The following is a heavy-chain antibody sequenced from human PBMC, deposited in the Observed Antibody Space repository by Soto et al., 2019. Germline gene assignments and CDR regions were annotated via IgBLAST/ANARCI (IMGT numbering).Heavy chain of an antibody. CDR1: GCSISSGDYS. CDR3: ASGVTDFGLVSRFWFDP. Sequence: PSDTLSLTCTVSGCSISSGDYSWSWVLQSPGKGLEWIGHIYNSGITYYNPSLKSRVVISIDTSRNQFSLRLNSLTAADRAVYFCASGVTDFGLVSRFWFDPWGQGTVVTV. D-gene: IGHD3-3*01. CDR2: IYNSGIT. J-gene: IGHJ5*02. V-gene: IGHV4-30-4*02.